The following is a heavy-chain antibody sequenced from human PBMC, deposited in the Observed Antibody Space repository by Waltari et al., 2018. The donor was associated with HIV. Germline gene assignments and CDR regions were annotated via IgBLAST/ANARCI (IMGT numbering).Heavy chain of an antibody. CDR3: ARDIMSEVQWLGYWYFDL. CDR1: GFSLSNARMG. J-gene: IGHJ2*01. D-gene: IGHD6-19*01. Sequence: QVTLKESGPVLVKPTETLTLTCTVSGFSLSNARMGVSWIRQPPGKAMEWLAHIFSNDEKSYSTSLKSRLTISKDTSKSQEVLTMTNMDPVDTATYYCARDIMSEVQWLGYWYFDLWGRGTLVTVSS. CDR2: IFSNDEK. V-gene: IGHV2-26*01.